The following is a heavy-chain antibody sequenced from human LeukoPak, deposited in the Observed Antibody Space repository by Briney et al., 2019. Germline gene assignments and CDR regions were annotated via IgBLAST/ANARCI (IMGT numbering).Heavy chain of an antibody. J-gene: IGHJ4*02. Sequence: PSDTLSLTCTVSGGSISSSSYYWGWICRPPGKGLEWIGSIYYSGSTCYNASLKSRLTISVYTSKNQFSLKLSSVTAADTAVYYCASLYSSSWYFFDYWGQGTLVTVSS. CDR1: GGSISSSSYY. CDR3: ASLYSSSWYFFDY. D-gene: IGHD6-13*01. CDR2: IYYSGST. V-gene: IGHV4-39*01.